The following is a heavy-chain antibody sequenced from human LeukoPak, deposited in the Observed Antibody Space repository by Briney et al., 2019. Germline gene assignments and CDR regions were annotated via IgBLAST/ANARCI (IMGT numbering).Heavy chain of an antibody. J-gene: IGHJ4*02. CDR1: GYTFTGYY. Sequence: GASVKVSCKASGYTFTGYYMRWVRQAPGQGLEWMGWINPNSGGTNYAQKFQGRVTMTRDTSISTAYMELSRLRSDDTAVYYCAREGIDYGDYPFDYWGQGTLVTVSS. CDR2: INPNSGGT. D-gene: IGHD4-17*01. V-gene: IGHV1-2*02. CDR3: AREGIDYGDYPFDY.